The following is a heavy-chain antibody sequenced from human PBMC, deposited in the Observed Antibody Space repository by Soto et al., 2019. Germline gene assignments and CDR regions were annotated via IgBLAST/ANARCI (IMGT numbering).Heavy chain of an antibody. Sequence: PGGSLRLSCAVSGFTFSTYGMHWVRQAPGKGLEWVAVIWSDGSNKYYADSVKGRFTISRDNSKNTLYLQMNSLRAEDTAVYYCARGGHSYYCVMDAWGQGXTVTVYS. CDR3: ARGGHSYYCVMDA. CDR1: GFTFSTYG. V-gene: IGHV3-33*01. CDR2: IWSDGSNK. J-gene: IGHJ6*02. D-gene: IGHD4-4*01.